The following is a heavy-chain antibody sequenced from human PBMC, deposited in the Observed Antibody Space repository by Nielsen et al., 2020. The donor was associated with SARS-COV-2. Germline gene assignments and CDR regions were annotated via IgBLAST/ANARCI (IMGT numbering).Heavy chain of an antibody. D-gene: IGHD3-10*01. V-gene: IGHV3-9*01. CDR3: CGSGSVFGDYYYGMDV. Sequence: SLKISCAASGFTFDEYAMHWVRQAPGKGLEWVSGISWNSGSIGYADSVKGRFTISRDNAKNSLYLQMNSLRAEDTALYYCCGSGSVFGDYYYGMDVWGQGTTVTVSS. CDR1: GFTFDEYA. J-gene: IGHJ6*02. CDR2: ISWNSGSI.